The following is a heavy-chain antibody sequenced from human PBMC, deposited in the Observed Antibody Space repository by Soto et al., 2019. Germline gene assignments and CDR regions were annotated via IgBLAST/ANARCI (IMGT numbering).Heavy chain of an antibody. Sequence: PSETLSLTCTVSGVSISSYYWSWIRPPPGKGLEWIGYIYYSGSTNYNPSLKSRVTISVDTSKNQFSLKLSSVTAADTAVYYCARSPYYAPGNYYYYYMDVWGKGTTVTVSS. CDR3: ARSPYYAPGNYYYYYMDV. J-gene: IGHJ6*03. D-gene: IGHD3-10*01. V-gene: IGHV4-59*01. CDR1: GVSISSYY. CDR2: IYYSGST.